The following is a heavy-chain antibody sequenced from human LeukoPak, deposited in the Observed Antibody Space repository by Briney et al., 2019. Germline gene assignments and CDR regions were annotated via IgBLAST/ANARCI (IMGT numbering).Heavy chain of an antibody. CDR1: GYTFTSYY. V-gene: IGHV1-46*01. Sequence: ASVKVSCKASGYTFTSYYMHWVRQAPGQGLEWMGIINPNGGSTSYAQKFQGRVTMTRDTFTSTVYMDLSSLRSEDTAVYYCATPLYSSGCPDYWGQGTLVTVSS. D-gene: IGHD6-19*01. CDR2: INPNGGST. J-gene: IGHJ4*02. CDR3: ATPLYSSGCPDY.